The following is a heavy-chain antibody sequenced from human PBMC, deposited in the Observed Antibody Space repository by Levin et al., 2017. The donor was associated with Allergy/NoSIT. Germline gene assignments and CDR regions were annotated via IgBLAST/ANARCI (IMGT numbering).Heavy chain of an antibody. Sequence: GGSLRLSCAASGFTFSTYAMHWVRQAPGKGLEWVALISYHGSDKYYAESVKGRFSISRDSSRNTLYLQMTSLRAEDTAVYFCAKVVYRYGSVDYYYDGMDVWGKGTTVSVSS. CDR2: ISYHGSDK. CDR1: GFTFSTYA. J-gene: IGHJ6*04. D-gene: IGHD5-18*01. V-gene: IGHV3-30*18. CDR3: AKVVYRYGSVDYYYDGMDV.